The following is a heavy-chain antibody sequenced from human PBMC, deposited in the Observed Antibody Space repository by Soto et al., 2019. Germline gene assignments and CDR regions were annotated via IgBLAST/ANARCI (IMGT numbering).Heavy chain of an antibody. J-gene: IGHJ4*02. D-gene: IGHD6-13*01. V-gene: IGHV3-33*01. Sequence: QVQVVESGGGVVQPGGSLRLSCTTSGFTFTSYTMHWVRQVPGKGLEWVAPFWYDASGQYYADSVRGRFTISRNPSRSTLYLHMDTLRAEDTALYYCAFGSWNHFYFDYWGQEILVSVSS. CDR1: GFTFTSYT. CDR2: FWYDASGQ. CDR3: AFGSWNHFYFDY.